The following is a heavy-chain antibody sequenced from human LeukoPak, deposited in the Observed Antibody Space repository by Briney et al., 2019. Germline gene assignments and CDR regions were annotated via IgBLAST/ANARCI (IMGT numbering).Heavy chain of an antibody. Sequence: ASVKVSCKGSGYTFTAYYIHWLRQAPGQGLEWMGWVNPNSGGTHYAQKFQGRVTMTRDTSISTAYMELNRLRSHDTAMYYCARSTGSNYSPFDYWGQGALVTVSS. CDR1: GYTFTAYY. V-gene: IGHV1-2*02. J-gene: IGHJ4*02. CDR3: ARSTGSNYSPFDY. CDR2: VNPNSGGT. D-gene: IGHD4-11*01.